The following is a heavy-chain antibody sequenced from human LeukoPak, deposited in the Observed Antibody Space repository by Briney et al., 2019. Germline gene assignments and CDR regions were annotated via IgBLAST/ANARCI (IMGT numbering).Heavy chain of an antibody. CDR1: GFTFSSYW. D-gene: IGHD1-26*01. V-gene: IGHV3-7*01. J-gene: IGHJ4*02. Sequence: GGSLRLSCAASGFTFSSYWMSWVRQAPGKGLERVANIKEDGSEKYYVDSVKGRFTISRDNGKNSLYLQMNSLRAEDTAVFYCARYSGSYAMEYWGQGTLVTVSS. CDR3: ARYSGSYAMEY. CDR2: IKEDGSEK.